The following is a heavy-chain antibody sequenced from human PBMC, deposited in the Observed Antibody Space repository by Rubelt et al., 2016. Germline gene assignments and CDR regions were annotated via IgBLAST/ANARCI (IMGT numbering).Heavy chain of an antibody. Sequence: EVQLVESGGGLVKPGGSLRLSCAASGFTFSNAWMNWVRQAPGKGLEWVGSIKSKTDGGTTDYAAPVKGRLAISRDDSKNTLYLQMNSLKTEDTAVYYCTTDTAMDNDFDYWGQGTLVTVSS. CDR2: IKSKTDGGTT. D-gene: IGHD5-18*01. CDR3: TTDTAMDNDFDY. CDR1: GFTFSNAW. J-gene: IGHJ4*02. V-gene: IGHV3-15*07.